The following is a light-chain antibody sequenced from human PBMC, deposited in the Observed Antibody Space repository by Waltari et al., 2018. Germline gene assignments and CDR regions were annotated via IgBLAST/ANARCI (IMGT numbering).Light chain of an antibody. Sequence: QSVLTQPPSASGTPGQRVSISCSGSNANLGRNYFYWYQQPPGMAPKLLIYRNNQRPSGVPDRFSGSKYGTSASLAISGLRSEDEAVYYCASWDDSHYVFGPGTKVTVL. CDR3: ASWDDSHYV. CDR2: RNN. V-gene: IGLV1-47*01. CDR1: NANLGRNY. J-gene: IGLJ1*01.